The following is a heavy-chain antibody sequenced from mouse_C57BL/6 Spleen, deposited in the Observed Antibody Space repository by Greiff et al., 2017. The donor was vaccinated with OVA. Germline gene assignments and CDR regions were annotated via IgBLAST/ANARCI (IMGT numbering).Heavy chain of an antibody. CDR1: GFTFSSYA. J-gene: IGHJ3*01. V-gene: IGHV5-9-1*02. CDR3: TRARDSSGYDAWFAY. CDR2: ISSGGDYI. Sequence: EVKLMESGEGLVKPGGSLKLSCAASGFTFSSYAMSWVRQTPEKRLEWVAYISSGGDYIYYADTVKGRFTISRDNARNTLYLQMSSLKSEDTAMYYCTRARDSSGYDAWFAYWGQGTLVTVSA. D-gene: IGHD3-2*02.